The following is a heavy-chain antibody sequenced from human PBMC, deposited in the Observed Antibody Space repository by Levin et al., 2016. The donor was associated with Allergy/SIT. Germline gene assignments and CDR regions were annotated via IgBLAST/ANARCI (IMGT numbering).Heavy chain of an antibody. CDR2: IGTSGGST. CDR3: AKSLPHTPYYFDY. V-gene: IGHV3-23*01. J-gene: IGHJ4*02. Sequence: GESLKISCAASGFTFSYYAMTWVRQAPGKGLEWVSTIGTSGGSTYYADSVKGRFTISRDNSKNTLFLQMNSLRAEDTAVYYCAKSLPHTPYYFDYWGQGTLVTVSS. CDR1: GFTFSYYA.